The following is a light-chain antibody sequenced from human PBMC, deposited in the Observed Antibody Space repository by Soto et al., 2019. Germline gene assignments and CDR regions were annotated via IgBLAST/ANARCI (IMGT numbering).Light chain of an antibody. CDR3: FSYTSSATYV. CDR1: SGDVGDYKY. Sequence: QSALTQPASVSGSPGQSITISCTGTSGDVGDYKYFSCYQQHPGKAPKLMIYEVSNRPSGVSNRFSGSKSGNTASLTISGLQAEDETDYYCFSYTSSATYVFGTGTKVTV. CDR2: EVS. V-gene: IGLV2-14*01. J-gene: IGLJ1*01.